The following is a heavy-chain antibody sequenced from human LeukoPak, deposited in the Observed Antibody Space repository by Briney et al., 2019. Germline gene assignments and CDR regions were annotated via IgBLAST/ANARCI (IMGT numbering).Heavy chain of an antibody. V-gene: IGHV4-4*02. D-gene: IGHD4-17*01. J-gene: IGHJ4*02. Sequence: PSETLSLTCAVSGGSISSSNWWSWVRQPPGKGLEWIGEIYHSGSTNYNPSLKSRVTISVDKSKNQFSLKLSSVTAADTAVYYCARDSRSPDYGDYGVVDYWGQGTLVTVSS. CDR3: ARDSRSPDYGDYGVVDY. CDR1: GGSISSSNW. CDR2: IYHSGST.